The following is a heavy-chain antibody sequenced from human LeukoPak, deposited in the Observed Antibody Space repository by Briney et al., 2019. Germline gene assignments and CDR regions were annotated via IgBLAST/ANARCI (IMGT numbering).Heavy chain of an antibody. J-gene: IGHJ4*02. V-gene: IGHV4-30-4*08. D-gene: IGHD3-10*01. CDR2: IYYSGST. CDR3: VRDGFFGVPY. Sequence: KPSETLSLTCTVSGGSINSSNHYWSWIRQPPGKGLEWIGYIYYSGSTYYNPSLKSRLTISVDTSKNQFSLKLSSVTAADTAVYYCVRDGFFGVPYWGQGTLVTVSS. CDR1: GGSINSSNHY.